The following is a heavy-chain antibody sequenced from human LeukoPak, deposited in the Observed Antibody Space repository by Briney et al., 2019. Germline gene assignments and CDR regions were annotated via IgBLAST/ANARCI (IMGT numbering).Heavy chain of an antibody. J-gene: IGHJ2*01. V-gene: IGHV4-59*02. CDR2: VYYSGST. D-gene: IGHD2-21*01. CDR1: GGSVSSYY. Sequence: SETLSLTCTVSGGSVSSYYWSWMRQSPGKGLEWSGYVYYSGSTNYNPALKSRVTISLDTSENQFSLKLSSVTAADTAVYYCAREANSPTARYWYFDLWGRRTQVTVSS. CDR3: AREANSPTARYWYFDL.